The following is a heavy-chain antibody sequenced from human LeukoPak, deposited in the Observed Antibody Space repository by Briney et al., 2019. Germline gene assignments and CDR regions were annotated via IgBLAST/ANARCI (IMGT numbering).Heavy chain of an antibody. CDR3: ARLRGLFASVFDY. CDR2: INHSGST. D-gene: IGHD2-15*01. CDR1: GGSFSGYY. V-gene: IGHV4-34*01. Sequence: SETLSLTCAVYGGSFSGYYWSWIRQPPGKGLEWIGEINHSGSTNYNPSLKSRVTISVDTSKNQFSLKLSSVTAADTAVYYCARLRGLFASVFDYWGQGTLVTVSS. J-gene: IGHJ4*02.